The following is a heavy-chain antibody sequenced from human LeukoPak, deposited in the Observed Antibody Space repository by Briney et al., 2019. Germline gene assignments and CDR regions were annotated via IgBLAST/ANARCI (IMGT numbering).Heavy chain of an antibody. CDR3: ARGGSYSSGWYVFDY. D-gene: IGHD6-19*01. Sequence: GGSLRLSCAASGFTFSSYAMSWVRQAPGKGLEWVSAISGSGGSTYYADSVKGRFTISRDNSKNTLYLQMNSLRAEDTAVYYCARGGSYSSGWYVFDYWGQGTLVTVSS. CDR2: ISGSGGST. CDR1: GFTFSSYA. V-gene: IGHV3-23*01. J-gene: IGHJ4*02.